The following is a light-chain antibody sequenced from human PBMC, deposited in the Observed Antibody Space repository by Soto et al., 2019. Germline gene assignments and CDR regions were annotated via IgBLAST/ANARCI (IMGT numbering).Light chain of an antibody. Sequence: DIQMTQSPTSLSASVGDRVTITCRASQTINKNLNWYQHKPGKAPELLIYDASDSQAGVPSRFSGSGSGTDFTLIISGLQPEDFATYYCQQSYSSPYTFGQGTKLEIK. CDR3: QQSYSSPYT. V-gene: IGKV1-39*01. J-gene: IGKJ2*01. CDR1: QTINKN. CDR2: DAS.